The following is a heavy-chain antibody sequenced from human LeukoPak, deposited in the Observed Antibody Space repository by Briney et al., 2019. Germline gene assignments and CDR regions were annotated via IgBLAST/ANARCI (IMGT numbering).Heavy chain of an antibody. V-gene: IGHV4-4*07. J-gene: IGHJ4*02. CDR3: ARGGNSGYDPSDY. CDR1: GGSISGYY. D-gene: IGHD5-12*01. CDR2: IYTSGST. Sequence: SETLSLTCTVFGGSISGYYWGWIRQPAGKGLEWIGRIYTSGSTNYNPSLKSRVTMSVDTSKNQFSLKLSSVTAADTAVYYCARGGNSGYDPSDYWGQGTLVTVSS.